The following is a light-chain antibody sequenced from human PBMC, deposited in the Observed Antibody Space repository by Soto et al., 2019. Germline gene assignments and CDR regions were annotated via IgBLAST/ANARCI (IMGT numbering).Light chain of an antibody. J-gene: IGLJ2*01. Sequence: QSVLTQPPSVSGAPGQRVTISCTGSSSNIGRGYDVHWYQQLPGAAPKLLIYGNSNRPSGVPDRFSGSKSGTSASLAITGLQAEDEADYYCQSYDSSLSVVFGGGTKVTVL. CDR3: QSYDSSLSVV. CDR1: SSNIGRGYD. CDR2: GNS. V-gene: IGLV1-40*01.